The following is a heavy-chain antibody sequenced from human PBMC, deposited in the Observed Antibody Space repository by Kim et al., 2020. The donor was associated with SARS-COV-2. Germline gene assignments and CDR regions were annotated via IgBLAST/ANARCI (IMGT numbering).Heavy chain of an antibody. D-gene: IGHD2-21*02. V-gene: IGHV1-2*02. J-gene: IGHJ3*02. CDR1: GYTFTGYY. CDR3: ARGGCGGDCYLIDAFDI. Sequence: ASVKVSCKASGYTFTGYYMHWVRQAPGLGLEWMGWINPNSGGTNYAQKFQGRVTMTRDTSISTAYMELSRLRSDDTAVYYCARGGCGGDCYLIDAFDIWGQGTMVTVSS. CDR2: INPNSGGT.